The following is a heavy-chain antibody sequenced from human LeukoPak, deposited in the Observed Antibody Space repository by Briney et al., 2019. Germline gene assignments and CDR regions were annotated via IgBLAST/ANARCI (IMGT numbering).Heavy chain of an antibody. V-gene: IGHV3-30*03. CDR2: ISYDGSNK. CDR3: ASRPRYSNGWSEFDY. D-gene: IGHD6-19*01. Sequence: GGSLRLSCAASGFTFSSYGMHWVRQAPGKGLEWVAVISYDGSNKYYADSVKGRFTISRDNSKNTLYLQMNSLRAEDTAVYYCASRPRYSNGWSEFDYWGQGTLVTVSS. J-gene: IGHJ4*02. CDR1: GFTFSSYG.